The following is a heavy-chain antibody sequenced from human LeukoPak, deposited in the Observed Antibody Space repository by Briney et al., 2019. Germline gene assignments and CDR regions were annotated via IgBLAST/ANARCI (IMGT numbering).Heavy chain of an antibody. D-gene: IGHD6-25*01. Sequence: ASVKVSCKASGYTFTSYYMHWVRQAPGQGLEWMEIINPSGGSTSYAQKFQGRVTMTRDTSTSTVYMELSSLRSEDTAVYYCARGVGQQRSPGGYYYYGMDVWGQGTTVTVSS. CDR1: GYTFTSYY. CDR2: INPSGGST. J-gene: IGHJ6*02. CDR3: ARGVGQQRSPGGYYYYGMDV. V-gene: IGHV1-46*01.